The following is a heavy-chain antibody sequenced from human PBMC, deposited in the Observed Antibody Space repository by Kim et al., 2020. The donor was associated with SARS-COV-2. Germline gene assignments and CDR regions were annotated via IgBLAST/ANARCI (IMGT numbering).Heavy chain of an antibody. D-gene: IGHD1-26*01. V-gene: IGHV5-51*01. J-gene: IGHJ4*02. CDR3: ARAEWQLRSYFDY. CDR2: MYPRDSET. Sequence: GESLKISCKASGYSFTSYWIAWLRQMPGQGLEWMGIMYPRDSETRYSPSLQRQVTISADKSISTAYLQWSSLRASDTALYYCARAEWQLRSYFDYWAQGT. CDR1: GYSFTSYW.